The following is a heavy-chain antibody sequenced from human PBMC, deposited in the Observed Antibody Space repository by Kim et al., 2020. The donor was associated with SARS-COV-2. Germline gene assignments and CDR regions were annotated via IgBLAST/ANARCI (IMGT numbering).Heavy chain of an antibody. V-gene: IGHV3-23*01. CDR3: AKGIRGSTILRYFDY. J-gene: IGHJ4*02. CDR1: GFPLRNYM. Sequence: GGSLRLSCAASGFPLRNYMMTWVRQVPGKGLEWVSTISGGGDTTYYADSVKGRFTISRDNSRNTVFLQMNSLRAEDTALYYCAKGIRGSTILRYFDYWGPGTLVTVSS. CDR2: ISGGGDTT. D-gene: IGHD1-26*01.